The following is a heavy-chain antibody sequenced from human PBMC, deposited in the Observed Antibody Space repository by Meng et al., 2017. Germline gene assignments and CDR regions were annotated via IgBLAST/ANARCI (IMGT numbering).Heavy chain of an antibody. V-gene: IGHV2-5*02. D-gene: IGHD2-21*02. Sequence: QTTLKEAGPPLVKPPQTLTLTCTFSGFSLSTSGVGVGWIRQPPGKALEWLALIYWDDDKRYSPSLKSRLTITKDTSKNQVVLTMTNMDPVDTATYYCAHRRGDSREGWFDPWGQRTLVTVSS. CDR2: IYWDDDK. CDR1: GFSLSTSGVG. CDR3: AHRRGDSREGWFDP. J-gene: IGHJ5*02.